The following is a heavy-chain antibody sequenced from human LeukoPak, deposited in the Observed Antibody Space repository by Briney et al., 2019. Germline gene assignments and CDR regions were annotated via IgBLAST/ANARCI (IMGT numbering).Heavy chain of an antibody. CDR2: IKQDGSEK. J-gene: IGHJ4*02. CDR3: ARVFRPADYFDY. V-gene: IGHV3-7*01. Sequence: PGGSLRLSCAASGFTFSSHWMSWVRQAPGKGLEWVANIKQDGSEKYYVDSVKGRFTISRDSAKNSLYLQMNSLRAEDTAVYYCARVFRPADYFDYWGQGTLVTVSS. CDR1: GFTFSSHW.